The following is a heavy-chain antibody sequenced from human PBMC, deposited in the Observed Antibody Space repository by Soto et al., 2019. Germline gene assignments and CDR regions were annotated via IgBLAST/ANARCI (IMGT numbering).Heavy chain of an antibody. J-gene: IGHJ4*02. V-gene: IGHV4-39*01. CDR3: ARQRTSVVTQAYFDV. CDR1: FDSLSMISYY. Sequence: SETLSLTCPVTFDSLSMISYYWGWIRQPPGKGLEWIGSIYYSGGTYNNPSLRSRVSMSIDTSKDQFSLKLKSVTAADTALYFCARQRTSVVTQAYFDVWGPGYLVTVSS. CDR2: IYYSGGT. D-gene: IGHD2-21*02.